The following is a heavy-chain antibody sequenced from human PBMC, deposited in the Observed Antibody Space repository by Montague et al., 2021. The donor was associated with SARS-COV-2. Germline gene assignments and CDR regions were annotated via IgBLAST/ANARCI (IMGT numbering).Heavy chain of an antibody. CDR3: AKEAQWYSTSYFEY. D-gene: IGHD2-2*01. Sequence: SLRLSCAASGFTFSSYSMSWVRQAPGKGLEWVSGISGSGSGTYYAVSVKGRFTIPRDNSKNTLYLQMNSLRAEDTALYYCAKEAQWYSTSYFEYWGQGSLVTVSS. J-gene: IGHJ4*02. V-gene: IGHV3-23*01. CDR1: GFTFSSYS. CDR2: ISGSGSGT.